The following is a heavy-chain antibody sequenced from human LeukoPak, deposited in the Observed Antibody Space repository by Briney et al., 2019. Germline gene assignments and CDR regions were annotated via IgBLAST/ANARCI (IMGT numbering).Heavy chain of an antibody. V-gene: IGHV3-23*01. J-gene: IGHJ4*02. CDR1: GFTFISYA. Sequence: YPGRSLRPSCAASGFTFISYAMRSVRPTPRKRLGWVSRISGSGGSTFYSDSVKGRFTISRDNSNNTLFLQMSSLRAEDTAVYYCARRRRGRNSDFDYWGLGALVTVSS. CDR3: ARRRRGRNSDFDY. D-gene: IGHD4-11*01. CDR2: ISGSGGST.